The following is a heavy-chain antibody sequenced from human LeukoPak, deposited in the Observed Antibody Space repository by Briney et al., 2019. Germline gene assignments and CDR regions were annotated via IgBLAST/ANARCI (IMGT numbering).Heavy chain of an antibody. CDR3: AREEDYGSGSYYPRGYYFDY. D-gene: IGHD3-10*01. CDR2: IFYSGTS. J-gene: IGHJ4*02. CDR1: GGSISSSTYY. V-gene: IGHV4-39*07. Sequence: SETLSLTCTVSGGSISSSTYYWGRIRQPPGKGLEWIGSIFYSGTSYYNPSLKSRVTISVDTSKNQFSLRLSSVTAADTAVYYCAREEDYGSGSYYPRGYYFDYWGQGTLVTVSS.